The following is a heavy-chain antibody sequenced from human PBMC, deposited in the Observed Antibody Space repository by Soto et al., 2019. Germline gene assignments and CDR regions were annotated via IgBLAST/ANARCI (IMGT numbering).Heavy chain of an antibody. D-gene: IGHD3-3*01. CDR2: INHSGFI. CDR1: GGSFSGYY. CDR3: ARQTYDFWSGLNYYYSMDV. J-gene: IGHJ6*03. Sequence: QVQLQQWGAGLLKTSETLSLTCAVYGGSFSGYYWTWIRQPPGKGLEWIGEINHSGFINYSPSLKGRVTVSMDTSKNQFSLNLSSVTAADTAVYYCARQTYDFWSGLNYYYSMDVWGKGTTVTVSS. V-gene: IGHV4-34*01.